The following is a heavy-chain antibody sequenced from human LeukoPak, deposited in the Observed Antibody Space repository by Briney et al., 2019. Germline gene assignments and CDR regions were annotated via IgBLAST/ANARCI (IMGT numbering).Heavy chain of an antibody. Sequence: SETLSLTCAVYGGSFSGYYWSWIRQPPGKGLEWIGEINHSGSTNYNPSLKSRVTISVDTSKNQFSLKLSSVTAADTAVYYCARGQQWLAIWGQGTLVTVSS. CDR2: INHSGST. J-gene: IGHJ4*02. CDR1: GGSFSGYY. CDR3: ARGQQWLAI. V-gene: IGHV4-34*01. D-gene: IGHD6-19*01.